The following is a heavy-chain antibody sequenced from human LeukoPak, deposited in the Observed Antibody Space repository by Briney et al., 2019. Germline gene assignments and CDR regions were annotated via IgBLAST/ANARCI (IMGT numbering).Heavy chain of an antibody. CDR3: ARAGSVVVVAASSFDY. Sequence: GGSLRLSCAASGFTFSSYWMSWVRQAPGKGLEWVANIKQDGSEKYYVDSVKGRFTISRDNAKNSLYLQMNSLRSEDTAVYYCARAGSVVVVAASSFDYWGQGTLVTVSS. D-gene: IGHD2-15*01. CDR2: IKQDGSEK. CDR1: GFTFSSYW. V-gene: IGHV3-7*03. J-gene: IGHJ4*02.